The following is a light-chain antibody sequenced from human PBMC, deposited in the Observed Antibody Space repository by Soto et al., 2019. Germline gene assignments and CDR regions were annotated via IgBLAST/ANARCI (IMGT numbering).Light chain of an antibody. V-gene: IGKV1-5*01. CDR1: QSISKS. CDR2: DAS. J-gene: IGKJ2*01. Sequence: DIQMTQSPSTLSASVADRVTITCRASQSISKSLAWYQQKPGQAPNLLVYDASSLQSGVPSRFSGSGSGTEFTLTITSLQPDDFATYYCQQYTAYPYTFGQGTK. CDR3: QQYTAYPYT.